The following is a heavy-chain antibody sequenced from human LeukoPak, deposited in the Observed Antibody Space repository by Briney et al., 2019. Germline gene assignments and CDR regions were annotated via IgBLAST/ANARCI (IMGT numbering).Heavy chain of an antibody. CDR1: GFTFNNFA. Sequence: PGGSLRFSCAASGFTFNNFAMSWVRQAPGKGLEWVSTISGSGGSTYYADSVKGRFTISRDNSKNTLYLQMNSLRAEDTALYYCTKRSPGIGAGGYFDFWGQETLVTVSS. V-gene: IGHV3-23*01. CDR2: ISGSGGST. CDR3: TKRSPGIGAGGYFDF. D-gene: IGHD6-13*01. J-gene: IGHJ4*02.